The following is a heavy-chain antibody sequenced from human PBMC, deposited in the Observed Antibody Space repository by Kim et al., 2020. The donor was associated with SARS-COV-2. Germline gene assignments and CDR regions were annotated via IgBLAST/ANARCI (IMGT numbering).Heavy chain of an antibody. Sequence: GGSLRLSCTASGFTFGDYAMSWFRQAPGKGLEWVGFIRSKAYGGTTEYAASVKGRFTISRDDSKSIAYLQMNSLKTEDTAVYYCTRDVPWIQLWYSPVYYYGMDVWGQGTTVTVSS. CDR2: IRSKAYGGTT. D-gene: IGHD5-18*01. J-gene: IGHJ6*02. V-gene: IGHV3-49*03. CDR1: GFTFGDYA. CDR3: TRDVPWIQLWYSPVYYYGMDV.